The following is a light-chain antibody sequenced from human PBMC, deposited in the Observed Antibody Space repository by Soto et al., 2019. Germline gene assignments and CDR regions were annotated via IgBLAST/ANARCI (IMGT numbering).Light chain of an antibody. CDR3: GQFVSAPPRT. J-gene: IGKJ1*01. Sequence: EIVLTQSPGTLSLSPGERATLSCRASQSVSSTFLAGYQQKPGQAPRLLIFGVSNGATGIPDRFSGSGSGTDFTLTISRLEPEDFAVYYCGQFVSAPPRTFGQGTKVEIK. V-gene: IGKV3-20*01. CDR2: GVS. CDR1: QSVSSTF.